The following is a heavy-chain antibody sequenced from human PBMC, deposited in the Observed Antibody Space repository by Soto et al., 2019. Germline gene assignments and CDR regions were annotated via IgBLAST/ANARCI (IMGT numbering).Heavy chain of an antibody. CDR1: GGSFSGYY. D-gene: IGHD3-10*01. Sequence: SETLSLTCAVYGGSFSGYYWSWIRQPPGKGLEWIGEINHSGSTNYNPSLKSRVTISVYTSKNQFSLKLSSVTAADTAVYYCARGRSRFYNGSWSYYRYYYYYGMDVWGQGTTVTVSS. V-gene: IGHV4-34*01. CDR2: INHSGST. J-gene: IGHJ6*02. CDR3: ARGRSRFYNGSWSYYRYYYYYGMDV.